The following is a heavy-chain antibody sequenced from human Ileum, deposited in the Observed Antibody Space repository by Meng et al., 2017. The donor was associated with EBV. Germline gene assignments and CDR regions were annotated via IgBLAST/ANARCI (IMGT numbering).Heavy chain of an antibody. J-gene: IGHJ5*02. Sequence: QVTLQESGHVLVKPSGTRSLTCSGLGGYVSSNDYPWSWIRQPPGKGLEWIGCMYDSENAKYNPSLNSRVTISIDTTRNHFVLKLTSVTAADTAVYYCAYYFVGRGGPGSWGQGTLVTVSS. V-gene: IGHV4-61*03. D-gene: IGHD3-9*01. CDR2: MYDSENA. CDR1: GGYVSSNDYP. CDR3: AYYFVGRGGPGS.